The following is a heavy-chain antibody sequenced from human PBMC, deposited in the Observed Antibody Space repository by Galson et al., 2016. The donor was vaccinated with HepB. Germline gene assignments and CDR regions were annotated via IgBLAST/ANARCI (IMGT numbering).Heavy chain of an antibody. CDR2: INTDGSST. D-gene: IGHD1-26*01. J-gene: IGHJ4*02. Sequence: SLRLSCAASGFTFSSHWMHWVRQAPGKGLVWVSRINTDGSSTSYADSVKGGFTISRDNAKNTLYLQMTSLRAEDTAVYYCARGGSRPIDYWGQGTLVTVSS. CDR3: ARGGSRPIDY. CDR1: GFTFSSHW. V-gene: IGHV3-74*01.